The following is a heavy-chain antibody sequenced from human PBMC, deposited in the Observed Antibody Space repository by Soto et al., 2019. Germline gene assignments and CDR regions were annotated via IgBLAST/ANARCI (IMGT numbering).Heavy chain of an antibody. D-gene: IGHD3-3*01. J-gene: IGHJ6*03. V-gene: IGHV3-7*01. CDR3: ARDLNDFWSGYYYYYMDV. Sequence: GGSLRLSCAASGFTFSSYWMSWVRQAPGKGLEWVANIKQDGSEKYYVDSVKGRFTISRDNAKNSLYLQMNSLRAEDTAVYYCARDLNDFWSGYYYYYMDVWGKGTTVTVSS. CDR1: GFTFSSYW. CDR2: IKQDGSEK.